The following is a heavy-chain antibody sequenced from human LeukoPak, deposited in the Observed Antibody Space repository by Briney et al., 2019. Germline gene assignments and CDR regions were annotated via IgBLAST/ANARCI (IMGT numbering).Heavy chain of an antibody. J-gene: IGHJ4*02. CDR2: IKQDGSEK. Sequence: GGSLRLSCAASGFTFSSYWMSWVRHARGGGLEWRSKIKQDGSEKYYVDSVKGRFPISRDNAKNSLYLQMNSLRAEDTAVYYCARAQTKDTVTVYWGQGTLVTVSS. CDR3: ARAQTKDTVTVY. CDR1: GFTFSSYW. V-gene: IGHV3-7*01. D-gene: IGHD5-18*01.